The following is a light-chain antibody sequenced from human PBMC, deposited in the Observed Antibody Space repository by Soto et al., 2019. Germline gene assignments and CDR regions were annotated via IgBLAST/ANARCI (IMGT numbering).Light chain of an antibody. J-gene: IGKJ4*01. V-gene: IGKV4-1*01. Sequence: DIVMTQSPDSLTVSLGERATINCKSSHSVLHNNKNYLALYQQKPGQPPRVLIYWASTRESGVPDRFSGSASGTDFTLSISSLQAEDVAVYYCQQYYSCPLAFGGGTKVEI. CDR2: WAS. CDR1: HSVLHNNKNY. CDR3: QQYYSCPLA.